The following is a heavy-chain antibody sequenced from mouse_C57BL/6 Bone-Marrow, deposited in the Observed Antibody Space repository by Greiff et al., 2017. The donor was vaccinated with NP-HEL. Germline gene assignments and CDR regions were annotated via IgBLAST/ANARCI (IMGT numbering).Heavy chain of an antibody. D-gene: IGHD1-1*01. J-gene: IGHJ2*01. Sequence: VQLKESGAELVRPGASVKLSCTASGFNIKDDYMHWVKQRPEQGLEWIGWIDPENGDTEYASKFQGKATITADTSSNTAYRQLSSLTSEDTAVYYCTTAITTVVAGFDYWGQGTTLTVSS. CDR1: GFNIKDDY. V-gene: IGHV14-4*01. CDR2: IDPENGDT. CDR3: TTAITTVVAGFDY.